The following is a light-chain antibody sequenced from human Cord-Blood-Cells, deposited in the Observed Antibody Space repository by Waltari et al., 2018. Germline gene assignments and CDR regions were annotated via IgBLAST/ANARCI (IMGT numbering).Light chain of an antibody. J-gene: IGLJ3*02. CDR2: DVS. CDR3: CSYAGSYTFWV. V-gene: IGLV2-11*01. Sequence: QSALTQPRSVSGSPGQPVTISCTGTSSDVGGYNYVSWYQQHPGKAPKLMIYDVSKRPSGVPDRFSGSKSCNTASLTISGLQAEDEADYYCCSYAGSYTFWVFGGGTKLTVL. CDR1: SSDVGGYNY.